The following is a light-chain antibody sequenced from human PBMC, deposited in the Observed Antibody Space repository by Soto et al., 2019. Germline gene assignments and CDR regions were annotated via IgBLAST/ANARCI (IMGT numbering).Light chain of an antibody. CDR3: VTWGTSLSAVV. Sequence: QSVLTQPPSVSAATGQKVTISCSGASSNLGKHYVSWYQQLPGAAPKLVIFDTNKRPSGIPDRFSGSKSGTSAALDITALQSGDEADYYCVTWGTSLSAVVFGGGTKLTVL. V-gene: IGLV1-51*01. CDR1: SSNLGKHY. CDR2: DTN. J-gene: IGLJ2*01.